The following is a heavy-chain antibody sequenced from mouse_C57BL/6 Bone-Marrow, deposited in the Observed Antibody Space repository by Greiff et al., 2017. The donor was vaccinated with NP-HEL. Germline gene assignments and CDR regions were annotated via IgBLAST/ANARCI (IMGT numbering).Heavy chain of an antibody. V-gene: IGHV2-2*01. D-gene: IGHD2-10*02. CDR3: ARTSNYLDY. CDR2: IWSGGST. J-gene: IGHJ2*01. CDR1: GFSLTSYG. Sequence: VQLQQSGPGLVQPSQSLSITCTVSGFSLTSYGVHWVRQSPGKGLEWLGVIWSGGSTDYNAAFISRLSISKDNSKSQVFFKMNSLQADDTAINYCARTSNYLDYWGQGTTLTVSS.